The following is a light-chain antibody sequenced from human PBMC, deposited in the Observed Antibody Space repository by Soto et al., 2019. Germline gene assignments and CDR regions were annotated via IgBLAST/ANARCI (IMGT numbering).Light chain of an antibody. CDR2: GAS. CDR1: QTVSTSF. V-gene: IGKV3-20*01. J-gene: IGKJ1*01. Sequence: IVLTQSPGTLSLSPWERATLSCRASQTVSTSFLAWYQQKRGQAPRLLIYGASTRATGVPDRFSGSGSGTDFTLTISELEPEDFAVYYCHQYGSSFPTFGQGTKVDIK. CDR3: HQYGSSFPT.